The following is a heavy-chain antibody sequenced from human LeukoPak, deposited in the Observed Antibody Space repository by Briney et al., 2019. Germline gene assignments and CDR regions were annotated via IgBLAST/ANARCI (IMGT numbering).Heavy chain of an antibody. J-gene: IGHJ3*02. CDR1: GGYISGYY. V-gene: IGHV4-4*07. CDR3: ARLMTGTTTAFDI. Sequence: PSETLSLTCTVSGGYISGYYWSWIRQPAGKGLEWVGRIYTSGSTYYNPSLKSRVTMSVDTSKNQFSLNLSSVTAADTAVYYCARLMTGTTTAFDIWGQGTMVTVSS. CDR2: IYTSGST. D-gene: IGHD1-7*01.